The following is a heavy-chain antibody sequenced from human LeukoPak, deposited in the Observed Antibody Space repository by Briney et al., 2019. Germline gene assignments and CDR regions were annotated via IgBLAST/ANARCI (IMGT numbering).Heavy chain of an antibody. J-gene: IGHJ4*02. CDR2: IYHSGST. CDR1: GYSISSGYY. CDR3: ARVRPPGIAVAGYFDY. Sequence: PSETLSLTCTVSGYSISSGYYWGWIRQPPGKGLEWIGSIYHSGSTYYNPSLKSRVTISVDTSKNQFSLKLSSVTAADTAVYYCARVRPPGIAVAGYFDYWGQGTLVTVSS. V-gene: IGHV4-38-2*02. D-gene: IGHD6-19*01.